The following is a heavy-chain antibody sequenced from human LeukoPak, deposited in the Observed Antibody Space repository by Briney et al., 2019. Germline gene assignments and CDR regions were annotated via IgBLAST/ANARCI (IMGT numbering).Heavy chain of an antibody. D-gene: IGHD2-21*02. V-gene: IGHV3-33*01. CDR2: LWYGGSNK. CDR3: ARVQGVVTAIGDDDAFDI. J-gene: IGHJ3*02. Sequence: PGRSPRLFCAAAGFTFSCYGNPWGRPGPGQGLGGVAVLWYGGSNKYYADSVKGRFTISRDSSKNTLYLQMNSLRAEDTAVYYCARVQGVVTAIGDDDAFDIWGQGTMVTVSS. CDR1: GFTFSCYG.